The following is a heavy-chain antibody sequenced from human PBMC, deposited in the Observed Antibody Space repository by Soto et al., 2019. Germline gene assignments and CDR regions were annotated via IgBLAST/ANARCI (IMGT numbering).Heavy chain of an antibody. J-gene: IGHJ6*02. Sequence: QVQLVESGGGVVQPGRPLRLSCAASGFTFSSFGMHWVRQAPGKGLEWVAVIWYDGSNKYHGDSVKGRFTVSRDNSKSSLYVQMNSLSAEDTAVYFCARDRDTDNYGMDVWGQGTTVTVSS. CDR3: ARDRDTDNYGMDV. CDR1: GFTFSSFG. CDR2: IWYDGSNK. V-gene: IGHV3-33*01.